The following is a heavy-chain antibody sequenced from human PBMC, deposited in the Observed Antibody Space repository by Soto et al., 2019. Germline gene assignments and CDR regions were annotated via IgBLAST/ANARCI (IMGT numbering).Heavy chain of an antibody. V-gene: IGHV3-23*01. Sequence: GGSLRLSCAASGFTFSSYAMSWVRQAPGKGLEWVSAISGSGGSTYYADSGKGRFTISRDNSKNTLYLQMNSLRAEDTAVYYCAKGGVYDFWSGEFDYWGQGTLVTVSS. D-gene: IGHD3-3*01. CDR3: AKGGVYDFWSGEFDY. CDR2: ISGSGGST. J-gene: IGHJ4*02. CDR1: GFTFSSYA.